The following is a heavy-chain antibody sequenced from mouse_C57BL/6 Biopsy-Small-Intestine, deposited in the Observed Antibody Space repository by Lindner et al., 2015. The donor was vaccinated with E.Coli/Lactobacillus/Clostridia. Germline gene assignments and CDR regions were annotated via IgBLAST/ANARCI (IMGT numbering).Heavy chain of an antibody. D-gene: IGHD1-2*01. CDR1: LLIYWHF. Sequence: EVQLQESGPELVKPGAFSEDILQGFWLLIYWHFMNWVKQSHGKSLEWIGRINPYNGDTFYNQKFKGKATLTVAKSSSTAHMELLSLTSEDFAVYYCASEVLRLVEGFAYWGQGTLVTVSA. CDR2: INPYNGDT. V-gene: IGHV1-37*01. CDR3: ASEVLRLVEGFAY. J-gene: IGHJ3*01.